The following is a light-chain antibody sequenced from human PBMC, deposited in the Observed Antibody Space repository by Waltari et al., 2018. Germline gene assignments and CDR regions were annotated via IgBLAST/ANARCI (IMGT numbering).Light chain of an antibody. V-gene: IGLV2-23*02. CDR1: SSDIGSYNV. CDR3: SSYAGSVV. CDR2: GVN. Sequence: QSALTQPASVSGSRGQSITISCTGSSSDIGSYNVVSWYQHHPGKAPKLLIYGVNNLPSRVSNRFSGSKYGNTASLTISGLQAEDEADYYCSSYAGSVVFGGGTKLTVL. J-gene: IGLJ3*02.